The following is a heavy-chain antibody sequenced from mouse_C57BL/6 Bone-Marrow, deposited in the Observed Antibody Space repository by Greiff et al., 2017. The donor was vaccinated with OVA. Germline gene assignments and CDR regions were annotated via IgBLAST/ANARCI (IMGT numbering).Heavy chain of an antibody. CDR2: ISSGSSTL. CDR1: GFTFSDYG. J-gene: IGHJ4*01. Sequence: EVQGVESGGGLVKPGGSLKLSCAASGFTFSDYGMHWVRQAPEKGLEWVAYISSGSSTLYYADTVKGRFTISRDNAKNTLFLQMTSLRSEDTAMYYCAMPPYYGRSYLGAMDYWGQGTSVTVSS. V-gene: IGHV5-17*01. D-gene: IGHD1-1*01. CDR3: AMPPYYGRSYLGAMDY.